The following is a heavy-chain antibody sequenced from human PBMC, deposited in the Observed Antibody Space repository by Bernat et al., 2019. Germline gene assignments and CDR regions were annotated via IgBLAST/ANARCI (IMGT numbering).Heavy chain of an antibody. V-gene: IGHV1-3*01. J-gene: IGHJ4*02. D-gene: IGHD5-18*01. CDR3: AGRVDTADQGAKFDY. CDR1: GYSFTSYP. CDR2: INAGNGNT. Sequence: QVQLVQSGAEVKKPGASVKVSCKASGYSFTSYPMHWVRQAPGQRLEWMGWINAGNGNTKYSQKFQGRVTITRDTSASTAYMELNSLRSEDTAVYYCAGRVDTADQGAKFDYWGQGTLVTVSS.